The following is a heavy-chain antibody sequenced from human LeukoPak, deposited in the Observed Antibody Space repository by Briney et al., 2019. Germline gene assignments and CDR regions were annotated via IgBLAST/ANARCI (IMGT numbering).Heavy chain of an antibody. D-gene: IGHD5-24*01. V-gene: IGHV1-69*04. CDR2: IIPILGIA. Sequence: SVKVSCKASGGTFSSYTISWVRQAPGQGLEWMGRIIPILGIANYAQKFQGRVTINADKSTSTAYMELSSLRSEDTAVYYCARDSLGRDGYNYDYWGQGTLVTVSS. J-gene: IGHJ4*02. CDR3: ARDSLGRDGYNYDY. CDR1: GGTFSSYT.